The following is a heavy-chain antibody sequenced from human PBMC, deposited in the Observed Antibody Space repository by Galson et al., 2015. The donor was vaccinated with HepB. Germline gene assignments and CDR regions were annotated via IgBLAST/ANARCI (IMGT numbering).Heavy chain of an antibody. CDR2: IIPIFGTA. Sequence: SVKVSCKASGGTFSSYAISWVRQAPGQGLEWMGGIIPIFGTANYAQKFQGRVTITADESTSTAYMELSSLRSEDTAVYYCARANCGGGGSCYRHYYYYYGMDVWGQGTTVTVSS. D-gene: IGHD2-15*01. CDR3: ARANCGGGGSCYRHYYYYYGMDV. J-gene: IGHJ6*02. CDR1: GGTFSSYA. V-gene: IGHV1-69*13.